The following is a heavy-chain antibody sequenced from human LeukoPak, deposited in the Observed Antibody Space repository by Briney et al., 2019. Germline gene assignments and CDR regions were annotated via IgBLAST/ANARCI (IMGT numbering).Heavy chain of an antibody. Sequence: GRSLRLSCAAPGFSFSNYAMHWVRQAPGKGLEWVAVISYDGSNKYYADSVKGRFTISRDNSKNTLYLQMNSLRAEDTALYYCARSKPSGPPPYYYYYYMDVWGKGTTVTVSS. CDR3: ARSKPSGPPPYYYYYYMDV. CDR1: GFSFSNYA. J-gene: IGHJ6*03. D-gene: IGHD3-16*01. CDR2: ISYDGSNK. V-gene: IGHV3-30*04.